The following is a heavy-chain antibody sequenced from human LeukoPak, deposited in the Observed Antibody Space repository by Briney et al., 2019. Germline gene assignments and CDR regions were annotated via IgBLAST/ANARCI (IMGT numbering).Heavy chain of an antibody. CDR3: ARGSVTTFLGYFDY. D-gene: IGHD4-17*01. Sequence: GASVKDSCKASGGTFSSYAISWVRQAPGQGLEWMGGIIPIFGTANYAQKFQGRVTITADKSTSTAYMELSSLRSEDTAVYYCARGSVTTFLGYFDYWGQGTLVTVSS. J-gene: IGHJ4*02. CDR2: IIPIFGTA. V-gene: IGHV1-69*06. CDR1: GGTFSSYA.